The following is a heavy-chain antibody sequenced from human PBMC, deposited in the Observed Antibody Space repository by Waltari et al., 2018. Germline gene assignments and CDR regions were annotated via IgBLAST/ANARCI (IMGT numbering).Heavy chain of an antibody. CDR2: IYYSGST. J-gene: IGHJ4*02. D-gene: IGHD3-22*01. CDR1: GGSISSYY. V-gene: IGHV4-59*01. CDR3: ARARYYDSSGYRIDY. Sequence: QVQLQESGPGLVKPSETLSLTCTVSGGSISSYYWSWIRQPPGKGLEWIGYIYYSGSTNYNPSLKSRVTISVDTSKNQFSLKLSSVTAADTAVYYCARARYYDSSGYRIDYWGQGTLVTVSS.